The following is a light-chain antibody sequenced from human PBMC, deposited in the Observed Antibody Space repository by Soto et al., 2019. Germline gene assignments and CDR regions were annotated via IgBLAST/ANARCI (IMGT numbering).Light chain of an antibody. CDR2: GAS. CDR3: QQTYNTPRT. Sequence: DLQMTQSPSSLSASVGDRVTITCRASQSIGSHLNWYQQKPGIAPKLLIYGASSLQSGVPSRFSGSGSGTDFTLTISSVQPEDFVTYYCQQTYNTPRTFGQGTKVEIK. CDR1: QSIGSH. J-gene: IGKJ1*01. V-gene: IGKV1-39*01.